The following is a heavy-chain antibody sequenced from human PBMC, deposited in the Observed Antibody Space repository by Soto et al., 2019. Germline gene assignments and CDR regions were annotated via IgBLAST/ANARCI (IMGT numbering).Heavy chain of an antibody. CDR1: GFAFSSYA. V-gene: IGHV3-30-3*01. CDR3: ARDAGELL. CDR2: ISYDGSNK. J-gene: IGHJ4*02. D-gene: IGHD1-26*01. Sequence: GGSLRLSCAASGFAFSSYAMHWVRQAPGKGLEWVAVISYDGSNKYYADSVKGRFTISRDNSKNTLYLQMNSLRAEDTAVYYCARDAGELLWGQGTLVTVSS.